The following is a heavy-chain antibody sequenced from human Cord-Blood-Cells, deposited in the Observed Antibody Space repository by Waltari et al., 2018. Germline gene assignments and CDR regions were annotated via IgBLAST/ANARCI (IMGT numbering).Heavy chain of an antibody. D-gene: IGHD5-18*01. V-gene: IGHV4-34*01. CDR2: INHSGST. CDR3: ARVSSYGTPTYYYYMDV. Sequence: QVQLQQWGAGLLKPSETLSLTCAVYGGSFSGYYWSWIRKPPGKGLEWIGEINHSGSTNYNPSLKSRVTISVDTSKNQFSLKLSSVTAADTAVYYCARVSSYGTPTYYYYMDVWGKGTTVTVSS. CDR1: GGSFSGYY. J-gene: IGHJ6*03.